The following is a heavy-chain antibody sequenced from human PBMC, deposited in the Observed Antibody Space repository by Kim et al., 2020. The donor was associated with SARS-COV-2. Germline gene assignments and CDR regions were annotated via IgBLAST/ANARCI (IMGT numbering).Heavy chain of an antibody. V-gene: IGHV4-34*01. J-gene: IGHJ4*02. Sequence: SETLSLTCNVYGESFSGYYWSWIRQPPGKGLEWIAEINYSGSTNYNPSLKSRVTMSVDMPKNKFSLKLTSVTAADTAVYYCATGSFNLGYYFDYWGQGT. CDR2: INYSGST. CDR3: ATGSFNLGYYFDY. D-gene: IGHD3-16*01. CDR1: GESFSGYY.